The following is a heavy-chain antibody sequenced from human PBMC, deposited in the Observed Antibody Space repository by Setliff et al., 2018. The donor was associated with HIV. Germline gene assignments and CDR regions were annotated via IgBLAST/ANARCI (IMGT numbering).Heavy chain of an antibody. CDR3: ARAFGRDIVVVPAATGGDV. Sequence: PGGSLRLSCAASGFTFSSYSMNWVRQAPGKGLEWVSSISSSGSYIYYADSVKGRFTISRDNAKNSLYLQMNSLRAEDTAVYYCARAFGRDIVVVPAATGGDVWGQGTTVTVSS. J-gene: IGHJ6*02. CDR1: GFTFSSYS. D-gene: IGHD2-2*01. CDR2: ISSSGSYI. V-gene: IGHV3-21*01.